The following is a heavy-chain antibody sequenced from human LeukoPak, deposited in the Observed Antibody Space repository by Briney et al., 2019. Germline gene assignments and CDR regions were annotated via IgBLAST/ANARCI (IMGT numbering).Heavy chain of an antibody. CDR3: ARDGASSTVPYFDY. V-gene: IGHV1-18*01. CDR1: GYTFSNYG. D-gene: IGHD4-17*01. CDR2: ISTYNGNT. J-gene: IGHJ4*02. Sequence: ASVKVSCKASGYTFSNYGIIWVRQAPGQGLEWMGWISTYNGNTNYIQKLQGRVTMTTDTSTSTAYMELRSLRSDDTAVYYCARDGASSTVPYFDYWGQGTLVTVSS.